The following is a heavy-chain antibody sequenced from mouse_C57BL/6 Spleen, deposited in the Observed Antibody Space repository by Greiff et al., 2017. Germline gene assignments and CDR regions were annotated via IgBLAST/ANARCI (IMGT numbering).Heavy chain of an antibody. V-gene: IGHV1-18*01. J-gene: IGHJ2*01. CDR2: INPNNGGT. CDR1: GYTFTDYN. D-gene: IGHD2-14*01. Sequence: EVQLQESGPELVKPGASVKIPCKASGYTFTDYNMDWVKQSHGKSLEWIGDINPNNGGTIYNQKFKGKATLTVDKSSSTAYMELRSLTSEDTAVYYCARSGYAWRGFDYWGQGTTLTVSS. CDR3: ARSGYAWRGFDY.